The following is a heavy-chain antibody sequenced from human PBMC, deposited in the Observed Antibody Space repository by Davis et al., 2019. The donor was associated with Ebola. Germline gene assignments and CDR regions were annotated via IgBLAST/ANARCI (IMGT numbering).Heavy chain of an antibody. CDR2: MNPNSGNT. CDR3: ARGWPTTVTTDYGFDY. CDR1: GYTFTSYD. D-gene: IGHD4-17*01. Sequence: AASVKVSCKASGYTFTSYDINWVRQATGQGLEWMGWMNPNSGNTGYAQKFQGRVTMTRNTSISTAYMELSSLRSEDTAVYYCARGWPTTVTTDYGFDYWGQGTLVTVSS. V-gene: IGHV1-8*01. J-gene: IGHJ4*02.